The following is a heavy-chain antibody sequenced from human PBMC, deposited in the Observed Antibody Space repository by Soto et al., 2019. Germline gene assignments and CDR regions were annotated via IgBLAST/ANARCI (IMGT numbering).Heavy chain of an antibody. CDR1: GAYISSHY. D-gene: IGHD3-3*02. CDR2: IYTSGGT. J-gene: IGHJ6*02. CDR3: ARETEFSFYYYGLDV. V-gene: IGHV4-4*07. Sequence: PSETLSLTCSVSGAYISSHYWSWVRQSAGKGLEWIGRIYTSGGTNYNRSLKSRVTMSVDTSKNHFSLRMSSVTAADTAVYHCARETEFSFYYYGLDVWGQGTTVTVS.